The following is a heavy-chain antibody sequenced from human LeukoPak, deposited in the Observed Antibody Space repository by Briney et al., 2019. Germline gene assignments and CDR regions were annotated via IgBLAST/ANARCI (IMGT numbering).Heavy chain of an antibody. CDR1: GYTFTSYG. CDR2: ISAYNGNT. V-gene: IGHV1-18*01. Sequence: ASVEVSCKASGYTFTSYGISWVRQAPGQGLEWMGWISAYNGNTNYAQKLQGRVTMTTGTSTSTAYMELRSLRFDDTAVYYCARTSTYYDILTGLKSYYYYYYMDVWGKGTTVTISS. CDR3: ARTSTYYDILTGLKSYYYYYYMDV. D-gene: IGHD3-9*01. J-gene: IGHJ6*03.